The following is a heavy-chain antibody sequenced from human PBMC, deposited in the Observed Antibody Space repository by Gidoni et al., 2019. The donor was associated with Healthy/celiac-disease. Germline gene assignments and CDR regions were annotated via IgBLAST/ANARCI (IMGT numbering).Heavy chain of an antibody. CDR1: GVTCSDYY. Sequence: QVQLVESGGGLVKPGGALRLSCAASGVTCSDYYMSWIRQAPGKGLEWVSYISSSSSYTNYADSVNGRFTISRDNAKNSLYLQMNSLRAEDTAVYYCARVMVIGGGDLDYWGQGTLVTVSS. CDR2: ISSSSSYT. J-gene: IGHJ4*02. CDR3: ARVMVIGGGDLDY. D-gene: IGHD5-18*01. V-gene: IGHV3-11*05.